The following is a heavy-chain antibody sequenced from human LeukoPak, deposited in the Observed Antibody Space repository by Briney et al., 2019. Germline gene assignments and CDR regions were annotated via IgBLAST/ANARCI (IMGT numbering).Heavy chain of an antibody. V-gene: IGHV1-69*13. D-gene: IGHD2-2*01. CDR1: GGTFSSYA. CDR2: IIPIFGTA. J-gene: IGHJ4*02. CDR3: ARGWMGSSTTAGSEGFDY. Sequence: ASVKVSCKASGGTFSSYAISWVRQAPGQGLEWMGGIIPIFGTANYAQKFQGRVTITADESTSTAYMEPSSLRSEDTAVYYCARGWMGSSTTAGSEGFDYWGQGTLVTVSS.